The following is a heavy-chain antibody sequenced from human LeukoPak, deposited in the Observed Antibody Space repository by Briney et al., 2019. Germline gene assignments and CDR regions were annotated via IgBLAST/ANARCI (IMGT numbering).Heavy chain of an antibody. Sequence: SETLSLTCAVYGGSFSGYYWSWIRQPPGKGLEWIGEINHSGSTNYNPSLKSRVTISVDTSKNQFSLKLSSVTAADTAVYYCAREGYYGSGTWGQGTLVTVSS. CDR1: GGSFSGYY. CDR2: INHSGST. V-gene: IGHV4-34*01. J-gene: IGHJ5*02. D-gene: IGHD3-10*01. CDR3: AREGYYGSGT.